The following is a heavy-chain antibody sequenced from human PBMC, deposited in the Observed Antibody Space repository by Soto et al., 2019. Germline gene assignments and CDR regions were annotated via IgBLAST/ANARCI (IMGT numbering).Heavy chain of an antibody. J-gene: IGHJ5*02. D-gene: IGHD2-15*01. CDR2: INHSGST. V-gene: IGHV4-34*01. CDR3: AARYCSGGSCSFDP. Sequence: PSEALSLTCAVYGVSFSGYYWSWIRQPPGKGLEWIGEINHSGSTNYNPSLKSRVTISVDTSKNQFSLKLSSVTAADTAVYYCAARYCSGGSCSFDPWGQGTLVTVSS. CDR1: GVSFSGYY.